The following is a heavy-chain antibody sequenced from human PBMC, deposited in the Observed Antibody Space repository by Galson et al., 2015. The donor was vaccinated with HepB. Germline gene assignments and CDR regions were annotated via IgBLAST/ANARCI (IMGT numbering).Heavy chain of an antibody. CDR2: IYYSGST. J-gene: IGHJ4*02. D-gene: IGHD3-10*01. Sequence: TLSLTCTVSGGSISSYYWSWIRQPPGKGLEWIGYIYYSGSTNYNPSLKSRVTISVDTSKNQFSLKLSSVTAADTAVYYCARTTFADPLFDYWGQGTLVTVSS. CDR1: GGSISSYY. CDR3: ARTTFADPLFDY. V-gene: IGHV4-59*01.